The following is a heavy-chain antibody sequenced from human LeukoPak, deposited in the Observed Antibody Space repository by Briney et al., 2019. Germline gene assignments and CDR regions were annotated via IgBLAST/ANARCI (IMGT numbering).Heavy chain of an antibody. Sequence: PSETLSLTCTVSGGSFSTYYWSWIRQPAGKGLEWIGHIYTSGTTNYNPSLKSRVTISVDTSKNQFSLKLSSVTAADTAVYYCARVEGDVFAHYYYYYMDVWGKGTTVTVSS. D-gene: IGHD3-10*02. J-gene: IGHJ6*03. CDR1: GGSFSTYY. V-gene: IGHV4-4*07. CDR3: ARVEGDVFAHYYYYYMDV. CDR2: IYTSGTT.